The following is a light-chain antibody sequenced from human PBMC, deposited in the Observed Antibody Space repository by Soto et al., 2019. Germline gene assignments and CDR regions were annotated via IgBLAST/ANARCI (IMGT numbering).Light chain of an antibody. J-gene: IGKJ1*01. CDR3: QHYGGLWT. Sequence: DIQMTQSPSTLSASVGDRVTITCRASQDIGTWLAWYQQKPGRAPNVLIYDASILESGVPSRFSGSGSGTEFILTIGSLKPDDSATYHCQHYGGLWTFGQGTKVDIK. CDR2: DAS. CDR1: QDIGTW. V-gene: IGKV1-5*01.